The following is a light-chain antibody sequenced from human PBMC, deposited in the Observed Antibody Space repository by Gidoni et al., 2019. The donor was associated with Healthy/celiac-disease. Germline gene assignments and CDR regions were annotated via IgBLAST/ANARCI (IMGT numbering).Light chain of an antibody. Sequence: EIVFTQSPATLSLSPGERATLSCRASQSVSSYLAWYQQKPGQAPRLLIYDASNRATGIPARFSGSGSGTDSTLTISSLEPEDFAVYYCQQRSNWPPYTFGQXTKLEIK. CDR2: DAS. CDR1: QSVSSY. V-gene: IGKV3-11*01. J-gene: IGKJ2*01. CDR3: QQRSNWPPYT.